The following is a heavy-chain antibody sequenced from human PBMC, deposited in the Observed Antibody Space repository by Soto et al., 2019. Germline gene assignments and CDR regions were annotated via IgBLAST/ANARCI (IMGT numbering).Heavy chain of an antibody. J-gene: IGHJ6*02. CDR3: ARARSGSFPYYYYYGMDV. CDR2: LSYAGDT. Sequence: GGSLRLSCAASGFTLSTYDMHWVRQGTGKGLEWVAALSYAGDTYYADSVKGRFTISRDNSKNTLYLQMNSLRAEDTAVYYCARARSGSFPYYYYYGMDVWGQGTTVTVSS. D-gene: IGHD3-10*01. V-gene: IGHV3-13*01. CDR1: GFTLSTYD.